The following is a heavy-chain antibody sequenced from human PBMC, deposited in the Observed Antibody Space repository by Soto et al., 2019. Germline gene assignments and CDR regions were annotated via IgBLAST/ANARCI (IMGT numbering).Heavy chain of an antibody. Sequence: ASVKVSCKVSGYTLTELSMHWVRQAPGEGLEWMGGFDPEDGETIYAQKFQGRVTMTEDTSTDTAYMELSSLRSEDTAVYYCAISTPTVTTDYYYYYYMDVWGKGTTVTVSS. CDR1: GYTLTELS. J-gene: IGHJ6*03. D-gene: IGHD4-17*01. CDR3: AISTPTVTTDYYYYYYMDV. V-gene: IGHV1-24*01. CDR2: FDPEDGET.